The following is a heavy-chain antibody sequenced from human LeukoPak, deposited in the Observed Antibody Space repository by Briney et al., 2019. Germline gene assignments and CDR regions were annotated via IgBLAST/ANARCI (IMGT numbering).Heavy chain of an antibody. D-gene: IGHD4-17*01. V-gene: IGHV1-8*01. CDR3: ARGSGDYGGDDAFDI. CDR2: MNPNSGNT. J-gene: IGHJ3*02. Sequence: ASVKVSCKSSGYTFTSYDINWVRQATGQGLEWMGWMNPNSGNTGYAQKFQGRVTMTRNTSISTAYMELSSLRSEDTAVYYCARGSGDYGGDDAFDIWGQGTMVTVSS. CDR1: GYTFTSYD.